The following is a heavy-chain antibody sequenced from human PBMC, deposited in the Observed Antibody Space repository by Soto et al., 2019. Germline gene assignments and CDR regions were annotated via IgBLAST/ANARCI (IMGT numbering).Heavy chain of an antibody. V-gene: IGHV3-23*01. CDR3: ARVYYDSSGYYYGSRGAFDI. CDR1: GFTFSSYA. Sequence: LRLSCAASGFTFSSYAMSWVRQAPGKGLEWVSAISGSGGSTYYADSVKGRFTISRDNAKNSLYLQMNSLRAEDTAVYYCARVYYDSSGYYYGSRGAFDIWGQGTMVTVSS. D-gene: IGHD3-22*01. J-gene: IGHJ3*02. CDR2: ISGSGGST.